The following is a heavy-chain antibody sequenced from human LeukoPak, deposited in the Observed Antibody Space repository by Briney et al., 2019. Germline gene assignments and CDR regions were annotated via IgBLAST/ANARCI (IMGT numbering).Heavy chain of an antibody. Sequence: PGRSLRLSCAASGFTFSSYGMHWVRQAPGKGLEWVAVIWYDGSNKYYADSVKGRFTISRDNSKNTLYLQMNSLRAEDTAVYYCARGFLFTTGTTSRILSWGQGTLVTVSS. CDR1: GFTFSSYG. D-gene: IGHD1-1*01. CDR2: IWYDGSNK. V-gene: IGHV3-33*01. CDR3: ARGFLFTTGTTSRILS. J-gene: IGHJ5*02.